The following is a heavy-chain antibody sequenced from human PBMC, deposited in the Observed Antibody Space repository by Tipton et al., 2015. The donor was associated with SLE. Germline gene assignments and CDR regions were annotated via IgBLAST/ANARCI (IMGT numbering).Heavy chain of an antibody. CDR3: AKGFDDSGFFLDS. CDR2: VRADAGTR. V-gene: IGHV3-30*02. Sequence: SGFTFRNYAMHWVRLAPDKGLEWVAYVRADAGTRYYGESVKGRFTISRDNSKNTVYLQMRTLRPDDTALYYCAKGFDDSGFFLDSWGQGTLVTVSS. J-gene: IGHJ4*02. CDR1: GFTFRNYA. D-gene: IGHD3-22*01.